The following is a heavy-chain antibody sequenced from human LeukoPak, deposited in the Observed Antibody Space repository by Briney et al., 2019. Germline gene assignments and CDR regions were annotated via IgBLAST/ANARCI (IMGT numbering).Heavy chain of an antibody. CDR1: GASISSGSNY. CDR2: IYSSGST. Sequence: SETPSLTCSVSGASISSGSNYWGWIRQPPGKTLEWIGSIYSSGSTYYNSSLQSRVTISVDTSKNQFSLKLSSVTAADTAVYYCASRKLGNDYWGQGTLVTVSS. CDR3: ASRKLGNDY. V-gene: IGHV4-39*07. J-gene: IGHJ4*02. D-gene: IGHD7-27*01.